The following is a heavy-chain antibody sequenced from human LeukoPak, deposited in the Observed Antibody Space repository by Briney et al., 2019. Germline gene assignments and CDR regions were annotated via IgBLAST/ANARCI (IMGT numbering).Heavy chain of an antibody. CDR1: GGSISNSY. D-gene: IGHD6-13*01. Sequence: ASETLSLTCTVSGGSISNSYWSWIRQPAGKGLEWIGRIYPTDITTYNPSLKSRVTLSVDTSKNQFSLKVNSVTAADAAVYYCARGPGQLTSECFDSWGQGILVTVSS. CDR2: IYPTDIT. CDR3: ARGPGQLTSECFDS. V-gene: IGHV4-4*07. J-gene: IGHJ5*01.